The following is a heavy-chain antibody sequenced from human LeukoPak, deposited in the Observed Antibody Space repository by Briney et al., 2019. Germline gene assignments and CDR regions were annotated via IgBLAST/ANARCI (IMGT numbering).Heavy chain of an antibody. D-gene: IGHD7-27*01. V-gene: IGHV3-23*01. J-gene: IGHJ4*02. Sequence: GGALRLSCAASGFTSSNYAMSWVRQAPGKGLEWVSSISGGGDSTNYAESVKGRFTISRDNSKNTLFLQMNSLTAEDTAIYYCAKDPLNWGTIYFDYWGQGTLVTVSS. CDR2: ISGGGDST. CDR1: GFTSSNYA. CDR3: AKDPLNWGTIYFDY.